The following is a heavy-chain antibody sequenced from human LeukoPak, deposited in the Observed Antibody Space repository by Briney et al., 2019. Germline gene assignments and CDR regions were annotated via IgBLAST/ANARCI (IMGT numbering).Heavy chain of an antibody. CDR1: GGSISSSSYY. Sequence: SETLSLTCAVSGGSISSSSYYWGWIRQPPGKGLEWIGSIYYSGSTYYNPSLKSRVTISVDTSKNQFSLKLSSVTAADTAVYYCARQLYQLPFDYWGQGTVVNVSS. CDR3: ARQLYQLPFDY. D-gene: IGHD2-2*01. J-gene: IGHJ4*02. CDR2: IYYSGST. V-gene: IGHV4-39*01.